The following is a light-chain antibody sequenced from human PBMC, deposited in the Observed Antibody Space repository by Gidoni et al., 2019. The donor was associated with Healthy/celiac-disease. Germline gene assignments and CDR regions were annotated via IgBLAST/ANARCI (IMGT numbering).Light chain of an antibody. Sequence: QSVLTQPPSASGTPGQRVTISCSGSSTNIGSNYVYWYQQLPGTAPKLLIYRNNQRPSGVPDRFSGSKSGTSASLAISGRRSEDEADYYCAAWDDSLSGWVFGGGTKL. CDR3: AAWDDSLSGWV. CDR1: STNIGSNY. J-gene: IGLJ3*02. V-gene: IGLV1-47*01. CDR2: RNN.